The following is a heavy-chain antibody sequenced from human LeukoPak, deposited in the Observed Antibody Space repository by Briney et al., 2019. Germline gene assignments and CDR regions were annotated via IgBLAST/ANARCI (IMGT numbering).Heavy chain of an antibody. CDR2: INTNTGNP. J-gene: IGHJ6*03. Sequence: ASVKVSCKASGYTFTSYAMNWVRQAPGQGLEWMGWINTNTGNPTYAQGFTGRFVFSLDTSVSTAYLQISSLKAEDTAVYYCARGSPAAGPYYYYYMDVWGKGTTVTVSS. CDR3: ARGSPAAGPYYYYYMDV. D-gene: IGHD6-13*01. CDR1: GYTFTSYA. V-gene: IGHV7-4-1*02.